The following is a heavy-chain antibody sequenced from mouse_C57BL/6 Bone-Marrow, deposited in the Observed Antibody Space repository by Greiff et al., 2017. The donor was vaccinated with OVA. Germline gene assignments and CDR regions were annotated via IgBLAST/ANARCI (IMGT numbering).Heavy chain of an antibody. V-gene: IGHV5-12*01. CDR2: ISNGGGST. CDR3: ARGRTAQATGAMDY. Sequence: EVKVEESGGGLVQPGGSLKLSCAASGFTFSDYYMYWVRQTPEKRLEWVAYISNGGGSTYYPDTVKGRFTISRDNAKNTLYLQMSRLKSEDTAMYYCARGRTAQATGAMDYWGQGTSVTVSA. J-gene: IGHJ4*01. D-gene: IGHD3-2*02. CDR1: GFTFSDYY.